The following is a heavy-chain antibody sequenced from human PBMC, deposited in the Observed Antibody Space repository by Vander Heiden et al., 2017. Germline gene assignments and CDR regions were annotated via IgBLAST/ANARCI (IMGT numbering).Heavy chain of an antibody. V-gene: IGHV3-30*18. D-gene: IGHD4-17*01. Sequence: QVQLVESGGGVVQPGRSLRLSCAASGFTFSISGMPLVPQAPGTGLEWVAVISYDGSNKYYADSVKGRFTISRDNSKNTLYLQMNSLRAEDTAVYYCAKDFTVTTEGFDYWGQGTLVTVSS. CDR1: GFTFSISG. J-gene: IGHJ4*02. CDR2: ISYDGSNK. CDR3: AKDFTVTTEGFDY.